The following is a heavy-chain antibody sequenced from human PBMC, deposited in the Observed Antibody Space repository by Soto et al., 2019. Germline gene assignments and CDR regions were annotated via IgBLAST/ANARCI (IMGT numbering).Heavy chain of an antibody. CDR3: AGDTGEQWLVGFDY. Sequence: QVQLVQSGAEVKKPGASMTVSCKASGYTFTDYAIHWVRQAPGQRLEWLGWINAGNGHTKYSQKFQGRVTITRDRHASTVDMEVSRLKSEDTAVYFCAGDTGEQWLVGFDYWGQGTLVTVSS. CDR2: INAGNGHT. J-gene: IGHJ4*02. V-gene: IGHV1-3*01. CDR1: GYTFTDYA. D-gene: IGHD6-19*01.